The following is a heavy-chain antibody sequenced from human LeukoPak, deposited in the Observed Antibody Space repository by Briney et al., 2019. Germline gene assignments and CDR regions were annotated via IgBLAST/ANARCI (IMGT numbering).Heavy chain of an antibody. CDR3: AKSRSEVVVAAANY. Sequence: GGSLRPSCAASGFTFSSYAMNWVRQAPGKGLEWVSAITGSGGTTYYADSVRGRFTISRDNSKNTLYLQMDSLRAEDTAIYYCAKSRSEVVVAAANYWGQGTLITVSS. V-gene: IGHV3-23*01. D-gene: IGHD2-15*01. CDR2: ITGSGGTT. J-gene: IGHJ4*02. CDR1: GFTFSSYA.